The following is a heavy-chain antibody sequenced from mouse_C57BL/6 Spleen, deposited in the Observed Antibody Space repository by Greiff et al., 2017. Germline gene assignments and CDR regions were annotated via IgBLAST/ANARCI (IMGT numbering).Heavy chain of an antibody. CDR1: GYAFTHYL. CDR3: ARSPDGSPFAY. Sequence: QVHVKQSGAELVRPGTSVKVSCKASGYAFTHYLIEWVKPRPGQGLEWIGVINPGSGGTTYNEKFKGKATLTADNSSSTAYMQLSSLTSGDSAVYFCARSPDGSPFAYWGQGTLVTVSA. J-gene: IGHJ3*01. CDR2: INPGSGGT. V-gene: IGHV1-54*01. D-gene: IGHD1-1*01.